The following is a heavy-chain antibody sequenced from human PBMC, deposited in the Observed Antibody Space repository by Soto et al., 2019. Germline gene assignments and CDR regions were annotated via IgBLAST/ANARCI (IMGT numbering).Heavy chain of an antibody. CDR3: ARDKANYGSGSPGGYYYYYYGMDV. Sequence: SETLSLTCTVSGGSISSSSYYWGWIRQPPGKGLEWIGSIYYSGSTYYNPSLKSRVTISVDTSKNQFSLKLSSVTAADTAVYYCARDKANYGSGSPGGYYYYYYGMDVWGQGTTVTVSS. D-gene: IGHD3-10*01. J-gene: IGHJ6*02. CDR2: IYYSGST. V-gene: IGHV4-39*02. CDR1: GGSISSSSYY.